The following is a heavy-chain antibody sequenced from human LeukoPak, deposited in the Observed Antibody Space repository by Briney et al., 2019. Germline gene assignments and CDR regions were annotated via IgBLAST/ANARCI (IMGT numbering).Heavy chain of an antibody. D-gene: IGHD5-18*01. CDR3: AKDRVRRYSYGNDAYDL. CDR2: ISGGGDSGGTT. J-gene: IGHJ3*01. CDR1: EFTFSSYA. Sequence: GGSLRLSCAASEFTFSSYAMSWVRQAPGKGLEWVSVISGGGDSGGTTYYADPVKGRFTISRDNSKNTLYLQMNSLRAEDTAVYYCAKDRVRRYSYGNDAYDLWGQGTMVTVSS. V-gene: IGHV3-23*01.